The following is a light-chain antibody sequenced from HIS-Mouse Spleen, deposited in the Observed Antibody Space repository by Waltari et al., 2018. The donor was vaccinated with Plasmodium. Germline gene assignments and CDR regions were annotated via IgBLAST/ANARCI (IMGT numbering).Light chain of an antibody. CDR2: WAS. V-gene: IGKV4-1*01. CDR3: QQYYSTPLT. J-gene: IGKJ4*01. Sequence: DIVMTQSPDSLAVSLGERAPINCKSRQSVLYSSNNKNYLAWYQQKPGQPPKLLISWASTRESGVPDRFSGSGSRTDFTLTISSLQAEDVAVYYCQQYYSTPLTFGGGTKVEIK. CDR1: QSVLYSSNNKNY.